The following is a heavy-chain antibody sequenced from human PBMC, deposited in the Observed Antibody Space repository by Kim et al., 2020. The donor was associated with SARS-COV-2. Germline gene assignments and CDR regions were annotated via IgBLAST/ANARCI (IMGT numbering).Heavy chain of an antibody. CDR2: IMWNGDTG. Sequence: GGSLRLSCTASGFTFNDHAMHWVRQGPGKGLEWVSGIMWNGDTGDYADSVKGRFTTSRDNAKNALYLQMNSLRPEDTALYYCTKDVLAGGADVWGQGTAVIVSS. CDR1: GFTFNDHA. V-gene: IGHV3-9*01. J-gene: IGHJ6*02. D-gene: IGHD2-21*01. CDR3: TKDVLAGGADV.